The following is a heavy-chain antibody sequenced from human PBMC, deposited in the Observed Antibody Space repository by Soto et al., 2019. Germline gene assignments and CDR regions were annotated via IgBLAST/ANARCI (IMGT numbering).Heavy chain of an antibody. V-gene: IGHV3-23*01. D-gene: IGHD3-3*01. Sequence: GGSLRLSCAASGLTFSNSAISWVRQAPGKGLEWVPAISGGGTSTYYSDSVKGRFSISRDNSKNTLYLQMNTLRAEDTAVYYCAKALSQFFPFDYWGQGTLVTVSS. J-gene: IGHJ4*02. CDR1: GLTFSNSA. CDR2: ISGGGTST. CDR3: AKALSQFFPFDY.